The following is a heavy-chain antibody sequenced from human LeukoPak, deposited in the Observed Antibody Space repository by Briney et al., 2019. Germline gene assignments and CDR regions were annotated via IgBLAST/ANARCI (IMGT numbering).Heavy chain of an antibody. CDR2: IYYSGST. D-gene: IGHD3-3*01. J-gene: IGHJ5*02. CDR1: GGSISSSSYF. V-gene: IGHV4-39*01. CDR3: ARGRRITIFGVVIIRNWFDP. Sequence: ETLSLTCTVSGGSISSSSYFWGWIRQPPGKGLEWIGSIYYSGSTYYNPSLKSRVTISVDTSKNQFSLKLSSATAADTAVYYCARGRRITIFGVVIIRNWFDPWGQGTLVTVSS.